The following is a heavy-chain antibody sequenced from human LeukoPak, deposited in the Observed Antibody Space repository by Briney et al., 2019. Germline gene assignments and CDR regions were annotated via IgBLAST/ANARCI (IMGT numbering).Heavy chain of an antibody. CDR2: ISGSGGST. Sequence: GGSLRLSCAASGFTFSSYAMSWVRQAPGKGLEWVSAISGSGGSTYYADSVKGRFTISRDNSKNTLYLQMNSLRAEDTAVYYCAGRPTGYSSGYIHWGQGTLVTVSS. D-gene: IGHD5-18*01. CDR3: AGRPTGYSSGYIH. V-gene: IGHV3-23*01. J-gene: IGHJ4*02. CDR1: GFTFSSYA.